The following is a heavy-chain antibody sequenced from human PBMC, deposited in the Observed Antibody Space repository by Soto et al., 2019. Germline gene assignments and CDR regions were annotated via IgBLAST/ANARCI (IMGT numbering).Heavy chain of an antibody. D-gene: IGHD1-7*01. CDR1: GYSFTSYW. CDR3: ARHQGYNWNYRRDAFDI. CDR2: IYPCDSDT. Sequence: PGESLKISCKGSGYSFTSYWIGWGRQMSGKGLEWMGIIYPCDSDTRYSPSFQGQVTISADKSISTAYLQWSSLKASDTAMYYCARHQGYNWNYRRDAFDIWGQGTMVTVSS. J-gene: IGHJ3*02. V-gene: IGHV5-51*01.